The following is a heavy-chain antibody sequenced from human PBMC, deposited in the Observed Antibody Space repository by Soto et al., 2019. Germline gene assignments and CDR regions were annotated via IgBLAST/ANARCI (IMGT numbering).Heavy chain of an antibody. D-gene: IGHD3-10*01. Sequence: PSETLSLTCAVSGVSVTRDTSYWSWIRQPPGKGLEWIGDISYSGDTNYNSSLKTRVTISADTSKNHFSLTLTSMTAADTALYYCVKGGSHWFDPWGQGALVTVSS. V-gene: IGHV4-61*03. CDR2: ISYSGDT. CDR3: VKGGSHWFDP. CDR1: GVSVTRDTSY. J-gene: IGHJ5*02.